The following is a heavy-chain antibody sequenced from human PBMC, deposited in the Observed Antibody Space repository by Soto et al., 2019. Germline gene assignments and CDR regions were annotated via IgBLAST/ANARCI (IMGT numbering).Heavy chain of an antibody. CDR3: AKDRAYRAVAGRGYYYYYGMDV. CDR2: ISYDGSNK. V-gene: IGHV3-30*18. Sequence: PGGSLRLSCAASGFTFSSYGMHWVRQAPGKGLEWVAVISYDGSNKYYADSVKGRFTISRDNSKNTLYLQMNSLRAEDTAVYYCAKDRAYRAVAGRGYYYYYGMDVWGQGTTVTVSS. CDR1: GFTFSSYG. D-gene: IGHD6-19*01. J-gene: IGHJ6*02.